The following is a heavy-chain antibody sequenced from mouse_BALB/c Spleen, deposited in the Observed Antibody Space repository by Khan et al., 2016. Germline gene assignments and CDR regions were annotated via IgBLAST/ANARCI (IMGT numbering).Heavy chain of an antibody. V-gene: IGHV5-9-3*01. CDR3: ARSPYCTFGY. J-gene: IGHJ3*02. CDR1: GFTFSTYA. Sequence: EVQLQESGGGLVKPGGSLKLSCEVSGFTFSTYAMSWVRQTPEKRLEWVASISSDGDYTFYQDSVKGRLTISRDNAKNTLYMEMSSLRSDDTALFCCARSPYCTFGYWVQGTLFTVSA. CDR2: ISSDGDYT.